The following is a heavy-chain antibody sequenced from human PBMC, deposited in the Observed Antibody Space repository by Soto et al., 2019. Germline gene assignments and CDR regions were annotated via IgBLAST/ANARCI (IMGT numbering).Heavy chain of an antibody. CDR1: GFTFRSFT. Sequence: PGWSLRLSCAASGFTFRSFTMNLVRQAPGKGLEWVSTISSNSAYIYYTDALRGRFTISRDNAKNSLHLQMNSLRAEDTAVYYCTRDASRDSSARGWFDPWGAGTLVTVS. D-gene: IGHD6-13*01. CDR3: TRDASRDSSARGWFDP. J-gene: IGHJ5*02. CDR2: ISSNSAYI. V-gene: IGHV3-21*01.